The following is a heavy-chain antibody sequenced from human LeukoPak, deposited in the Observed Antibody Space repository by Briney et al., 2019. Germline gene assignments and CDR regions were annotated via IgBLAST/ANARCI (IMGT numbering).Heavy chain of an antibody. CDR3: ARGGAFAL. J-gene: IGHJ3*01. CDR2: IYHSGST. Sequence: SETLSLTCTVSGYSISSGYYWGWIRQPPGKGLEWIGSIYHSGSTYYNPSLKSRVTISVDTSKNQISLKLSSVTTADTAVYYCARGGAFALWGQGTMVSVSS. CDR1: GYSISSGYY. V-gene: IGHV4-38-2*02.